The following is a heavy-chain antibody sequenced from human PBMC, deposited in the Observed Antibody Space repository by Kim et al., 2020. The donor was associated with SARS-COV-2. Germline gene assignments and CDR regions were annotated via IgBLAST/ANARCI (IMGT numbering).Heavy chain of an antibody. V-gene: IGHV4-31*03. Sequence: SETLSLTCTVSGGSISSGGYYWSWIRQHPGKGLEWIGYIYYSGSTYYNPSLKSRVTISVDTSKNQFSLKLSSVTAADTAVYYCARATVYENNNWFDPWGQGTLVTVSS. CDR1: GGSISSGGYY. D-gene: IGHD4-17*01. CDR3: ARATVYENNNWFDP. J-gene: IGHJ5*02. CDR2: IYYSGST.